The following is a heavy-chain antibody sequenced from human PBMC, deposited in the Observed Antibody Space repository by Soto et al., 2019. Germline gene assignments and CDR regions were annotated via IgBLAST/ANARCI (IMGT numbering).Heavy chain of an antibody. CDR1: GYIFTSYW. Sequence: GESLKISCKGSGYIFTSYWIGWVRQMPGKGLEWMGIIYPGDSDTRYSPSFQGQVTISADKSISTAYLQWSSLKASDTAMYYCARPRSSSRNYYGMDVWGQGTTVTVSS. V-gene: IGHV5-51*01. CDR3: ARPRSSSRNYYGMDV. CDR2: IYPGDSDT. J-gene: IGHJ6*02. D-gene: IGHD6-13*01.